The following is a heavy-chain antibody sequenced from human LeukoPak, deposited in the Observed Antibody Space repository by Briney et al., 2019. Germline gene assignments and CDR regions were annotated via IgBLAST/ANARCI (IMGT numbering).Heavy chain of an antibody. CDR1: GFTLSRYA. Sequence: PGGSLRLSCAASGFTLSRYAMSGVRQAPRKGLGWGSSIGGSGGSTYYTDCVKGLYTLSRHNSKNTLYLQMNSLRAEDTAVYYCAKTSVDSSSWYEDAFDIWGQGTMVTVSS. CDR2: IGGSGGST. D-gene: IGHD6-13*01. CDR3: AKTSVDSSSWYEDAFDI. V-gene: IGHV3-23*01. J-gene: IGHJ3*02.